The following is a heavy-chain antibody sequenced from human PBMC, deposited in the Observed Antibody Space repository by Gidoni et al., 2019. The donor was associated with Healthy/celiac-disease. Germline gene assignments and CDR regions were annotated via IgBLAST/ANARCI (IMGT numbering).Heavy chain of an antibody. CDR1: GVSISSRSYY. CDR2: IHYSGRT. Sequence: QLQLQESGTGLVKPSETLSLTCPVSGVSISSRSYYWGWLRQPPGKGLQWIGSIHYSGRTYYNPSLKSRVSISVDTSKNQFSLKLSSVTAADTAVYYCARHPYDILTGYLNWFDPWGQGTLVTVSS. V-gene: IGHV4-39*01. CDR3: ARHPYDILTGYLNWFDP. D-gene: IGHD3-9*01. J-gene: IGHJ5*02.